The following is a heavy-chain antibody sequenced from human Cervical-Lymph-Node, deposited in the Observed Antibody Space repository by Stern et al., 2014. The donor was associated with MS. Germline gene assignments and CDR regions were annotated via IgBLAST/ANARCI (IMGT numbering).Heavy chain of an antibody. CDR2: INPNSGDT. Sequence: QVQLVQSGAEVKKPGASVKVSCKASGYSFTGYFMHWLRQAPGQGLEWLGWINPNSGDTTYARKVQGRVTMTRDTSITTAYMELTRLRSDDTAVYYCVRELDDFWTGYYLWGQGTLVTVSS. CDR3: VRELDDFWTGYYL. J-gene: IGHJ4*02. V-gene: IGHV1-2*02. D-gene: IGHD3/OR15-3a*01. CDR1: GYSFTGYF.